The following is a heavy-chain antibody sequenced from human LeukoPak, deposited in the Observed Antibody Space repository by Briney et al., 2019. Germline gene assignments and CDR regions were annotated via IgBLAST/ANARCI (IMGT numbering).Heavy chain of an antibody. CDR2: ISYDGSNK. D-gene: IGHD1-26*01. V-gene: IGHV3-30*18. J-gene: IGHJ6*02. CDR1: GFTFSSYG. CDR3: AKRDWEDGMDV. Sequence: GGSLRLSCAASGFTFSSYGMHWVRQAPGKGLEWVAVISYDGSNKYYADSVKGRFAISRDNSKNTLYLQMNSLRAEDTAMYYCAKRDWEDGMDVWGQGTTVTVSS.